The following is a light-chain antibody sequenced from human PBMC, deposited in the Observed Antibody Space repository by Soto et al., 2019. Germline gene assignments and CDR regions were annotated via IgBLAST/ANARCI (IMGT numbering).Light chain of an antibody. V-gene: IGLV2-14*03. CDR3: SSFTGTNYV. CDR1: ISDVGGNKF. Sequence: QSALTQPASVSGSPGQSITISCTGTISDVGGNKFVSWYQQYPGKAPKLMICDVSNRPSGVSNSFSGSKSGNMASLTISGLQAEDEADYYCSSFTGTNYVFGTGTKLTVL. J-gene: IGLJ1*01. CDR2: DVS.